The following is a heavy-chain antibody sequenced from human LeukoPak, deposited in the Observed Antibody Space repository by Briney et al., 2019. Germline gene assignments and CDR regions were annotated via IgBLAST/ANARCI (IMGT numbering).Heavy chain of an antibody. CDR2: IIPIFGTA. CDR3: ARGGYSSSLGWFDP. CDR1: GGTFSSYA. D-gene: IGHD6-13*01. V-gene: IGHV1-69*01. J-gene: IGHJ5*02. Sequence: GASVKDSCKASGGTFSSYAISWVRQAPGQGLEWMGGIIPIFGTANYAQKFQGRVTITADESTSTAYMELSSLRSEDTAVYYCARGGYSSSLGWFDPWGQGTLVTVSS.